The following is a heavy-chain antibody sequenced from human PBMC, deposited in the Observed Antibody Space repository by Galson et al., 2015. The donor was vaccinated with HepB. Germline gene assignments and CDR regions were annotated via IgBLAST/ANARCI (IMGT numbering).Heavy chain of an antibody. Sequence: SLRLSCAAFEFTFSSYWMNWVRQAPGKGLERVANINPDGSEKYYVASLKGRFTISRDNAKNSLYLQMDSLRAEDTAVYYCARRISLVRGIITKPDYYYGMDVWGQGTTVTVAS. CDR2: INPDGSEK. V-gene: IGHV3-7*03. CDR3: ARRISLVRGIITKPDYYYGMDV. CDR1: EFTFSSYW. D-gene: IGHD3-10*01. J-gene: IGHJ6*02.